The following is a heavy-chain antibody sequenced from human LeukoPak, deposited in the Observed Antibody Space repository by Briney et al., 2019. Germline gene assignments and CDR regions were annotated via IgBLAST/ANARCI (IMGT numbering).Heavy chain of an antibody. CDR3: ARVGPTGATADN. CDR2: INPRGGST. D-gene: IGHD2-21*02. V-gene: IGHV1-46*01. Sequence: GASVKVSCKASGYTFTSYGISWVRQAPGQGLEWMGIINPRGGSTDYAQKFQDRITMTSDTSTSTVYMELKGLTSEDTAVYFCARVGPTGATADNWGQGTLVTVSS. J-gene: IGHJ4*02. CDR1: GYTFTSYG.